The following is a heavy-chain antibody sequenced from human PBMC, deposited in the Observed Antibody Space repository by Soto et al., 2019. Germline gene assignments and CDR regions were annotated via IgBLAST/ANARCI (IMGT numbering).Heavy chain of an antibody. V-gene: IGHV3-9*01. Sequence: EVQLVESGGGLVQPGRSLRLSCSASGFTFDNCAMHWVRQAPGKGLEWVSGISWDSTTVGYADSVKGRFTISRDDAKNSLYLQMNSLRREDTALYYCVQGRYPTMATPLDHRGQGTLVTVSS. J-gene: IGHJ5*02. D-gene: IGHD1-1*01. CDR3: VQGRYPTMATPLDH. CDR2: ISWDSTTV. CDR1: GFTFDNCA.